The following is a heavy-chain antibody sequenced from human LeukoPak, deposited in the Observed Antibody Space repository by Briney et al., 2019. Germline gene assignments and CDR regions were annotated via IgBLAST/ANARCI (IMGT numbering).Heavy chain of an antibody. J-gene: IGHJ3*02. CDR2: FSYTGST. D-gene: IGHD6-13*01. V-gene: IGHV4-59*12. CDR3: TGYSSSFDAFDI. CDR1: GASISSYS. Sequence: PSETLSLTCTVSGASISSYSWGWIRQPPGKGLEWIGYFSYTGSTNYNPSLRSRVTISVDTSKNQFSLKLSSVTAADTAVYYCTGYSSSFDAFDIWGQGTMVTVSS.